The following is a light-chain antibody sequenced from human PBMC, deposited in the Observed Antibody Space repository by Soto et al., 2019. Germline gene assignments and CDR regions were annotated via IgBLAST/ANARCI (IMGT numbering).Light chain of an antibody. CDR3: AAWDDSRSGQYV. Sequence: QSVLTQPPSTSGTPGQTVTISCSGSSSNIGSNSVTWYQQLPGTAPKLLIYNDFRRFSGVPVRFSGSKSGTSASLAISGLHSEDAAYYDCAAWDDSRSGQYVFGSGTKLTVL. V-gene: IGLV1-44*01. CDR1: SSNIGSNS. CDR2: NDF. J-gene: IGLJ1*01.